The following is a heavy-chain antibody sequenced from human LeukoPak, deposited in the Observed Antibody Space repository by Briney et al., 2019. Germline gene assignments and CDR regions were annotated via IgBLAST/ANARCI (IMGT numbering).Heavy chain of an antibody. CDR2: IRSRANSYAT. CDR1: GFTFSGSA. J-gene: IGHJ4*02. V-gene: IGHV3-73*01. Sequence: GGSLTLSCAASGFTFSGSAMHWVRQASGKGLEWVGRIRSRANSYATAYAASVKGRFTISRDDSKNTAYLQMNSLKTEDTAVYYCTRHSTDTSYWGQGTLVTVSS. CDR3: TRHSTDTSY. D-gene: IGHD5-18*01.